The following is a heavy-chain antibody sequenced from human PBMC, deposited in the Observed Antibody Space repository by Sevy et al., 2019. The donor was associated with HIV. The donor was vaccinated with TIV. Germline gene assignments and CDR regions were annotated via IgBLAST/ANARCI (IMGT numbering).Heavy chain of an antibody. CDR2: IQYDGSNK. V-gene: IGHV3-30*02. J-gene: IGHJ4*02. CDR3: VKEGGGEGGDH. Sequence: GGSLRLSCAASGFSFSSYGMHWVRQAPGKGLEWMPYIQYDGSNKDYADSVKGRFTISRDNSKNTLYLQMNSLRVEDRAVFYCVKEGGGEGGDHWGQGTLVTVSS. D-gene: IGHD2-21*01. CDR1: GFSFSSYG.